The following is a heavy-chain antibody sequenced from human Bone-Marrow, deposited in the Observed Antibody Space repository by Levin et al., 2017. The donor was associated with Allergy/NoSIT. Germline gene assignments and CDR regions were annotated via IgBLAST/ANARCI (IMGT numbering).Heavy chain of an antibody. V-gene: IGHV5-51*01. D-gene: IGHD2-15*01. J-gene: IGHJ6*03. CDR1: GYSFTNYW. CDR3: ASRSSGSSTPYFYYYYMDV. Sequence: ASVKVSCKGSGYSFTNYWIGWVRQMPGKGLEWMGVIDPGDSDARYSPSFQGEVTISVDKSISTAYLQWNSLKASDTAMYFCASRSSGSSTPYFYYYYMDVWGKGTTVTVSS. CDR2: IDPGDSDA.